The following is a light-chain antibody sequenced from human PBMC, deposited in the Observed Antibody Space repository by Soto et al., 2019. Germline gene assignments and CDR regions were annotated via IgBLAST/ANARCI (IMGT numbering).Light chain of an antibody. V-gene: IGLV1-40*01. J-gene: IGLJ1*01. CDR3: QSYDSSLSGV. Sequence: QSVLTQPPSVSGAPGHRVTISCTGSSSNIGAGYDVHWYKQLPGTAPKLLIFGNSNRPSGVPDRFSGFKSGTSASLAITGLQAEDEADYYCQSYDSSLSGVFGTGTKLTVL. CDR1: SSNIGAGYD. CDR2: GNS.